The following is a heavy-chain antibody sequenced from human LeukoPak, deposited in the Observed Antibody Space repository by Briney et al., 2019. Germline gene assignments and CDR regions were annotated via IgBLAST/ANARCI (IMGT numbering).Heavy chain of an antibody. CDR1: GYSISSGYY. D-gene: IGHD1-26*01. CDR2: IYHSGST. Sequence: SETLSLTCTVSGYSISSGYYWGWIRQPPGKGLEWIASIYHSGSTNYNPSLKSRVTISVDTSKNQFSLKLSSVTAADTAVYYCAREALSGSKRGPFDCWGQGTLVTVSS. J-gene: IGHJ4*02. V-gene: IGHV4-38-2*02. CDR3: AREALSGSKRGPFDC.